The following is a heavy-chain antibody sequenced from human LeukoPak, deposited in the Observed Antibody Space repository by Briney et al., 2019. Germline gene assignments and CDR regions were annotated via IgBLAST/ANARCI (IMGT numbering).Heavy chain of an antibody. CDR2: NRSKAYGGTT. CDR1: GFTFGDYA. Sequence: GRSLRLSCTASGFTFGDYAMSWVRQAPGKGLEWVGFNRSKAYGGTTEYDASVKGRFTISRDDSNSIAYLQMNSLKTEDTAVYYCTSVGAGAFDYWGQGTLVTVSS. V-gene: IGHV3-49*04. J-gene: IGHJ4*02. D-gene: IGHD1-26*01. CDR3: TSVGAGAFDY.